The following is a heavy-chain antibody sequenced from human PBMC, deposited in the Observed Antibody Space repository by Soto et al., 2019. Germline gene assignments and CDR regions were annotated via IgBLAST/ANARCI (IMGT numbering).Heavy chain of an antibody. Sequence: EVQLVESGGGLVQPGGSLRLSCAASGFTVSSNYMSWVRQAPGKGLEWVSVIYSGGSTYYADSVKGRFTISRDNSKNTLYLQMNSLIAEDTAVYYCAREPPIVVVPAAQGFFDYWGQGTLVTVSS. CDR3: AREPPIVVVPAAQGFFDY. V-gene: IGHV3-66*01. D-gene: IGHD2-2*01. CDR2: IYSGGST. CDR1: GFTVSSNY. J-gene: IGHJ4*02.